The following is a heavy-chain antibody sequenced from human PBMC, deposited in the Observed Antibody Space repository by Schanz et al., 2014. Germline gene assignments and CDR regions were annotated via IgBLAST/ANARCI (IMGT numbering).Heavy chain of an antibody. CDR3: ARDEGRDGYNLAFDV. J-gene: IGHJ3*01. CDR2: MYINSGST. CDR1: GFTFSSHG. D-gene: IGHD2-21*01. Sequence: EVHLVESGGGLIQPGGSLRLSCAASGFTFSSHGMSWVRQAPGKGLEWISSMYINSGSTQYADSVKGRFFISRDSSKNTLFLQMNSLRADDTAIYFCARDEGRDGYNLAFDVWGQGTLVTVSS. V-gene: IGHV3-23*04.